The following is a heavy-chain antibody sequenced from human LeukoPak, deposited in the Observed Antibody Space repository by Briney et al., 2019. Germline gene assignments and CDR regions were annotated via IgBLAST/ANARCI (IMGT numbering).Heavy chain of an antibody. J-gene: IGHJ5*02. D-gene: IGHD6-19*01. Sequence: GGSLRLSCAASGFMFGTYTMNWVRQAPGEGLEWVSSISSSGDYIYYADSVKGRFTSSRDNAKNSLYLQMNRLRVEDTAVYYCASSGGRSRGHNYFDPWGQGTLVTVSS. CDR2: ISSSGDYI. CDR3: ASSGGRSRGHNYFDP. CDR1: GFMFGTYT. V-gene: IGHV3-21*01.